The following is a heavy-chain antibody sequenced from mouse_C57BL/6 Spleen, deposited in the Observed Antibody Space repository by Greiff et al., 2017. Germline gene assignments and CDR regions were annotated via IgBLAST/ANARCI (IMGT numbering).Heavy chain of an antibody. CDR2: IYPGDGDT. CDR1: GYAFSSYW. Sequence: VMLVESGAELVKPGASVKISCKASGYAFSSYWMNWVKQRPGKGLEWIGQIYPGDGDTNYNGKFKGKATLTADKSSSTAYMQLSSLTSEDSAVYFCARHYYGNFWFAYWGQGTLVTVSA. V-gene: IGHV1-80*01. D-gene: IGHD2-1*01. CDR3: ARHYYGNFWFAY. J-gene: IGHJ3*01.